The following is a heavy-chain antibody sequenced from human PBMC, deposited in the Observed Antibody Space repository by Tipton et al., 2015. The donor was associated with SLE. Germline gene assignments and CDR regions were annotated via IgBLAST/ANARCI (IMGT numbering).Heavy chain of an antibody. V-gene: IGHV4-38-2*02. CDR2: VYLSGST. Sequence: TLSLTCSVSGNSITSSHYWGWIRQPPGKGLEWIANVYLSGSTHYNPSLKSRVTISLDTSKNQFSLRLNSVTAADTAVYYCARGAVRWFDPWGQGTLVTVSS. CDR1: GNSITSSHY. D-gene: IGHD4-11*01. CDR3: ARGAVRWFDP. J-gene: IGHJ5*02.